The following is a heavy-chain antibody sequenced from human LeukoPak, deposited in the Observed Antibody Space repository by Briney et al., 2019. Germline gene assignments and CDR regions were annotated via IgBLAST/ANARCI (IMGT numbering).Heavy chain of an antibody. CDR2: IYYSGST. CDR3: ARRPYSSSYYYFDY. V-gene: IGHV4-59*12. Sequence: TSETLSLTCTVSGGSISSYYWSWIRQPPGKGLEWIGYIYYSGSTNYNPSLKSRVTISVDTSKNQFSLKLSSVTAADTAVYYCARRPYSSSYYYFDYWGQGTLVTVSS. J-gene: IGHJ4*02. CDR1: GGSISSYY. D-gene: IGHD6-13*01.